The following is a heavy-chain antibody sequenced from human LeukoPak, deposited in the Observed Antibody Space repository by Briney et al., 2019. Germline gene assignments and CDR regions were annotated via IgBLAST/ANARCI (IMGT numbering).Heavy chain of an antibody. J-gene: IGHJ4*02. V-gene: IGHV3-48*03. D-gene: IGHD5-12*01. CDR3: ARPYSAYAFDY. CDR1: GFTFSSYE. Sequence: GGSLRLSCAASGFTFSSYEMNWVRQAPGKGLEWLSYISRSGNSIFYADSVKGRFTISRDNAKDSLYLQMNSLRAEDTAVYYCARPYSAYAFDYWGQGTLVTVSS. CDR2: ISRSGNSI.